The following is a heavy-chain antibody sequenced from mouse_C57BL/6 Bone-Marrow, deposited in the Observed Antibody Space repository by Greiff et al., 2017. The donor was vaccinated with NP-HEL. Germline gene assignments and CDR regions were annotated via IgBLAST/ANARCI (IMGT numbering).Heavy chain of an antibody. CDR2: IYPRSGNT. J-gene: IGHJ4*01. V-gene: IGHV1-81*01. CDR3: ARDGSIPYYAMDY. D-gene: IGHD1-1*01. Sequence: QVQLPQSGAELAKPGASVKLSCTASGYTFTSYGMSWVKQRTGQGLEWIGEIYPRSGNTYYNDKFKGKATLTADKSSSTAYMELRSLTSEDSAVYFCARDGSIPYYAMDYWGQGTSVTVSS. CDR1: GYTFTSYG.